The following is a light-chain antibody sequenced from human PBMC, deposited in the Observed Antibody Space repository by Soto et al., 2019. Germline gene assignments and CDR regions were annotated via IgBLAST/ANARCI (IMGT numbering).Light chain of an antibody. CDR2: AAS. V-gene: IGKV1D-12*01. Sequence: IQMTQSPSSVSASVGDRVTITCRASQDISNWLAWYQQKPGKAPRLLIYAASTLQSGVPSRFSGSGSGTEFTLTITSLQPEDYATYYCQQGNSFPRTFGQGTKLEIK. CDR1: QDISNW. CDR3: QQGNSFPRT. J-gene: IGKJ2*01.